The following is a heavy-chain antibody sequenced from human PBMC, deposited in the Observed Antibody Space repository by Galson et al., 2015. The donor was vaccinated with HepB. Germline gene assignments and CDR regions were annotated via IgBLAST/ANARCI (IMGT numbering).Heavy chain of an antibody. CDR1: GFTFSSYS. CDR2: ISSSSSTI. Sequence: SLRLSCAASGFTFSSYSMNWVRQAPGKGLEWVSYISSSSSTIYYADSVKGRFTISRDNAKNSLYLQMNSLRAEDTAVYYCARDSSRAAAPGLGWDAFDIWGQGTMVTVSS. CDR3: ARDSSRAAAPGLGWDAFDI. J-gene: IGHJ3*02. D-gene: IGHD6-13*01. V-gene: IGHV3-48*01.